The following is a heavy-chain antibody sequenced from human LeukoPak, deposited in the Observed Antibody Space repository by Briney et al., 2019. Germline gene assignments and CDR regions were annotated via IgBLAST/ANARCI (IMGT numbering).Heavy chain of an antibody. CDR3: AAVRGSIAPAGITSYYYYYYMDV. V-gene: IGHV4-39*01. CDR1: GGSISSRSYN. J-gene: IGHJ6*03. Sequence: NPSETLSLTCSVSGGSISSRSYNWGWIRQPPGKGLEWIGSIHYSGSTYYNPSLKSRVTISIDTSKNQFSLKLSSVTAADTAVYYCAAVRGSIAPAGITSYYYYYYMDVWGKGTTVTISS. D-gene: IGHD6-13*01. CDR2: IHYSGST.